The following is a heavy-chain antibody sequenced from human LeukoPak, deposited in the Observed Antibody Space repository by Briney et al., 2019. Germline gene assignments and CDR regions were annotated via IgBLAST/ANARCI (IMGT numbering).Heavy chain of an antibody. CDR3: ARREFYDSSGYPFDY. J-gene: IGHJ4*02. CDR1: GFTFSSYW. CDR2: INSDGSST. D-gene: IGHD3-22*01. V-gene: IGHV3-74*01. Sequence: GGSLRLTCAASGFTFSSYWMHWVRQAPGKGLVWVSRINSDGSSTSYADSVKGRFTISRDNAKNTLYLQMNSLRAEDTAVYYCARREFYDSSGYPFDYWGQGTLVTVSS.